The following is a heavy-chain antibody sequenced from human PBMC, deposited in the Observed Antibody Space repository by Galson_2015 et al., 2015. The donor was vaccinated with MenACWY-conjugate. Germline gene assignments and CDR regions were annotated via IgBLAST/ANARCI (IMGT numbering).Heavy chain of an antibody. CDR1: GASISSHH. J-gene: IGHJ4*02. D-gene: IGHD2-2*02. CDR3: ARLPRGIGLIPEGS. V-gene: IGHV4-59*08. Sequence: LSLTCTVSGASISSHHWGWFRQPPGKGLEWIAYIRDTGSLKDNPSLKSRVTMSADKSNNQFSLRLASVSAADTAVYYCARLPRGIGLIPEGSWGQGTLVTVSA. CDR2: IRDTGSL.